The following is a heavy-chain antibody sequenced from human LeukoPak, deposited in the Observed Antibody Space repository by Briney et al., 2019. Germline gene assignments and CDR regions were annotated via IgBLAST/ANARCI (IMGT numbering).Heavy chain of an antibody. Sequence: QTLSLTCAISGDSVSSNSAAWNWIRQSPSRGLEWLGRTYYRSKWYNDYAVSVKSRITINPDTSKNQFSLQLNSVTPEDTAVYYCARDGGYCSSTSCYTTFAYYYYGMDVWGQGTTVTVSS. D-gene: IGHD2-2*02. CDR1: GDSVSSNSAA. V-gene: IGHV6-1*01. J-gene: IGHJ6*02. CDR3: ARDGGYCSSTSCYTTFAYYYYGMDV. CDR2: TYYRSKWYN.